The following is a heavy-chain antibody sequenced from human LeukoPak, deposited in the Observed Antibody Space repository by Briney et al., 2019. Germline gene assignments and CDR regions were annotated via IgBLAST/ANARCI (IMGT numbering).Heavy chain of an antibody. J-gene: IGHJ4*02. V-gene: IGHV4-34*01. D-gene: IGHD4-17*01. CDR3: ARGIYGVYYFDY. CDR2: INHSGAT. CDR1: GGSLSGYY. Sequence: KASETVPLPCAVYGGSLSGYYWSWIRQPPGKGLEWIGEINHSGATNYNPSLKSRVTIAVDTSKNQFSLRLSSVTAADTAMYYCARGIYGVYYFDYWGQGAMVTVSS.